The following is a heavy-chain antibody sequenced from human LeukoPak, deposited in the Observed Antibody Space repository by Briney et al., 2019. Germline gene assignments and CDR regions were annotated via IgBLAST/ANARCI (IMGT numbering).Heavy chain of an antibody. CDR1: GYTFTNYG. J-gene: IGHJ4*02. D-gene: IGHD3-22*01. Sequence: GASVKVSCKASGYTFTNYGMNWVRQAPGQGPEWMGWINTNTGNPTYAQGFTGRFVFSLDTSVSTAYLQISSLKAEDTAVYYCAREVLYDSSGYSMIDYWGQGTLVTVSS. CDR2: INTNTGNP. V-gene: IGHV7-4-1*02. CDR3: AREVLYDSSGYSMIDY.